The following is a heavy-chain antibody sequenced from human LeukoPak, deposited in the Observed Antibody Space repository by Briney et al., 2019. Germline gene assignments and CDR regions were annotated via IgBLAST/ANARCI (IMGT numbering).Heavy chain of an antibody. CDR2: ISAYNGNT. V-gene: IGHV1-18*01. CDR3: ARDSASIVVVPAATYYYYYGMDV. Sequence: ASVKVSCKASGYTFTSYGISWVRQAPGQGLEWMGWISAYNGNTNYAQKLQGRVTMTTDTSTSTAYMELRSLRSDDTAVYYCARDSASIVVVPAATYYYYYGMDVWGQGTTVTVSS. J-gene: IGHJ6*02. CDR1: GYTFTSYG. D-gene: IGHD2-2*01.